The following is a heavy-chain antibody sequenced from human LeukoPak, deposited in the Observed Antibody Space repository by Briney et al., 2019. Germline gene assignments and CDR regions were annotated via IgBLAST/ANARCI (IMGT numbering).Heavy chain of an antibody. J-gene: IGHJ4*02. CDR3: ATWMREHFDY. Sequence: GGSLRLSCATSGFIFSHYTMIWVRQAPGQGLKWISTISDGGHCSYNTHYADSVRGRFTISRDDSKNTVYLQMNSLRVEDTAVYYCATWMREHFDYWGRGTLVTVSS. D-gene: IGHD1-26*01. CDR2: ISDGGHCSYNT. V-gene: IGHV3-23*01. CDR1: GFIFSHYT.